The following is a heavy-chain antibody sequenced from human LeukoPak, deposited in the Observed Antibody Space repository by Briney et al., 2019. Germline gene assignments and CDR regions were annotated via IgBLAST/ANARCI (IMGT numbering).Heavy chain of an antibody. CDR3: ARFRDGYNLYYFDY. CDR1: GFTVSSNY. J-gene: IGHJ4*02. V-gene: IGHV3-53*01. D-gene: IGHD5-24*01. CDR2: IYSGGSA. Sequence: GGSLRLSCAASGFTVSSNYMSWVRQAPGKGLEWVSLIYSGGSAYYTDSVKDRFTISRDNAKNSLYPQINSLRAEDTAVYYCARFRDGYNLYYFDYWGQGTLVTVSS.